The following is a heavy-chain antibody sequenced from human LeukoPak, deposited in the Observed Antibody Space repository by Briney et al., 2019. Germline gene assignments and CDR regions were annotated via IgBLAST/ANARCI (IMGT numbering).Heavy chain of an antibody. CDR2: IYYSGST. Sequence: SETLSLTCTVSGGSISSSSYYWGWIRQPPGKGLEWIGSIYYSGSTYYKPPLKSRVTISVDTSKNQFSLKLSSVTAADTAVYYCASGPEGIAAAGTRFQHWGQGTLVTVSS. J-gene: IGHJ1*01. CDR1: GGSISSSSYY. D-gene: IGHD6-13*01. V-gene: IGHV4-39*01. CDR3: ASGPEGIAAAGTRFQH.